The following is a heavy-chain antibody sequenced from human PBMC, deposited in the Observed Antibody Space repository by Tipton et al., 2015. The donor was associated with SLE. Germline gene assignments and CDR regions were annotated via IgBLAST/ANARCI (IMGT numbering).Heavy chain of an antibody. D-gene: IGHD2-21*01. V-gene: IGHV4-61*01. Sequence: TLSLTCAVSGYSISSGYYWGWIRQPPGKGLEWIGYIYYGGSTNYNPPLKSRVTISVDTSKNQFSLKLSSVTAADTAVYYCARVGCGGDCYPPYYYYGMDVWGQGTTVTVSS. J-gene: IGHJ6*02. CDR3: ARVGCGGDCYPPYYYYGMDV. CDR2: IYYGGST. CDR1: GYSISSGYY.